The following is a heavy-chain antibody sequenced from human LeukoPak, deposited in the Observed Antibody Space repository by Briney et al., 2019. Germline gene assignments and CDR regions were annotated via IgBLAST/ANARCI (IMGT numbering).Heavy chain of an antibody. CDR2: ISSSSSTI. D-gene: IGHD6-19*01. Sequence: PGGSLRLSCAASGFTFSSYSMNWVRQAPGKGLEWVSYISSSSSTIYYADSVKGRFTISRDNAKNSLYLQMNSLRAEDTAVYYCARDSSGWYSYWGQGTLVIVSS. V-gene: IGHV3-48*01. CDR3: ARDSSGWYSY. J-gene: IGHJ4*02. CDR1: GFTFSSYS.